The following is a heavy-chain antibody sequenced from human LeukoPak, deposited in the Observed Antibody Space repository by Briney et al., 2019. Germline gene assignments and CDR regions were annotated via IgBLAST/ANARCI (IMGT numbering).Heavy chain of an antibody. CDR3: ARRKGGNLDS. D-gene: IGHD4-23*01. V-gene: IGHV4-4*09. J-gene: IGHJ4*02. CDR2: IYTSGNT. Sequence: PSETLSLTCTVSGDSFSSFSWSWIRQPPGKGLEWIGYIYTSGNTNYNPSLKSRVTISVDTSKNQFSLKLSSVTAADTAVYYCARRKGGNLDSWGLGTLVTVSS. CDR1: GDSFSSFS.